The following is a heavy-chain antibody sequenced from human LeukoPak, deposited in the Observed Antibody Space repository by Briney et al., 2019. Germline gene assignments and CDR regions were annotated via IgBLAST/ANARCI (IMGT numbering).Heavy chain of an antibody. D-gene: IGHD6-6*01. Sequence: ASVKVSCKASGYTFTGYYMHWVRQAPGQGLEWMGWINPNSGGTNYAQKFQGRVTMTRDTSISTAYMELSRLRSDDTAVYYCARAASIAARYYYYYGMDVRGQGTTVTVSS. J-gene: IGHJ6*02. V-gene: IGHV1-2*02. CDR3: ARAASIAARYYYYYGMDV. CDR2: INPNSGGT. CDR1: GYTFTGYY.